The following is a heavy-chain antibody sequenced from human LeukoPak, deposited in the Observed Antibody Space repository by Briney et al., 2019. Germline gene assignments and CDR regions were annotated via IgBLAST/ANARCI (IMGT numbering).Heavy chain of an antibody. CDR2: MNPNSGNT. Sequence: ASVKVSCKASGYTFTSYDINWVRQATGQGLEWMGWMNPNSGNTGYAQKFQGRVTITRNTSISTAYMELSGLRSEDTAVYYCARAAAGTGYYFDYWGQGTLLTVSS. D-gene: IGHD6-13*01. V-gene: IGHV1-8*03. CDR1: GYTFTSYD. CDR3: ARAAAGTGYYFDY. J-gene: IGHJ4*02.